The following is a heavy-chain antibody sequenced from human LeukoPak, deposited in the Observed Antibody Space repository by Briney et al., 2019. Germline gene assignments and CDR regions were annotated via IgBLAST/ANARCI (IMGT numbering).Heavy chain of an antibody. Sequence: ASVKVSCKASGYTFTSYYMHWVRQAPGQGLEWMGIINPSGGSTSYAQKFQGRVTMTRDMSTSTVYMELSSLRSEDTAVYYCASQDFWSGYYRNYYYYMDVWGKGTTVTVSS. CDR1: GYTFTSYY. J-gene: IGHJ6*03. CDR2: INPSGGST. CDR3: ASQDFWSGYYRNYYYYMDV. D-gene: IGHD3-3*01. V-gene: IGHV1-46*01.